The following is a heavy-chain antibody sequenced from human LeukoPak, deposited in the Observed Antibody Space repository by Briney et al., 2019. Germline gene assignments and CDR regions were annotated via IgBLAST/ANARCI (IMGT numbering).Heavy chain of an antibody. CDR2: INHSGST. CDR3: ARGVTGTTLLFDY. V-gene: IGHV4-34*01. J-gene: IGHJ4*02. Sequence: PSETLSLTCAVYGGSFSGYYWSWIRQPPGKGLEWIGEINHSGSTNYNPSLKSRVTISVDTSKNQISLKLSSVTAADAAVYYCARGVTGTTLLFDYWGQGTLVTVSS. CDR1: GGSFSGYY. D-gene: IGHD1-7*01.